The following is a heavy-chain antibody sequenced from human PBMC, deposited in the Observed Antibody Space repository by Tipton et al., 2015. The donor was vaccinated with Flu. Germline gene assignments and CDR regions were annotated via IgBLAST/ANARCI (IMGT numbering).Heavy chain of an antibody. CDR1: GDSIRNDYF. J-gene: IGHJ6*02. V-gene: IGHV4-38-2*02. Sequence: SGDSIRNDYFWGWIRQPPGKGLEWIATIHRSGSTKYNPSLKSRVTISVDTSKNQLSLKLSSVTAADTAVYYCARESLPDYYYYYGLDVWGQGTTVTVSS. CDR3: ARESLPDYYYYYGLDV. CDR2: IHRSGST.